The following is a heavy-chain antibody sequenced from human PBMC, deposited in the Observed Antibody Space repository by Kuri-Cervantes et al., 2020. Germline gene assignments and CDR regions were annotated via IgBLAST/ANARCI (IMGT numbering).Heavy chain of an antibody. V-gene: IGHV3-23*01. Sequence: GESLKISCAASGFTFSSYAMSWVRQAPGKGLEWVSAISGSGGSTYYADSVKGRFTISRDNSKNTLYLQMNSLRAEDTAVYYCARDRRYGNSGHEYFQHWGQGTLVTVSS. D-gene: IGHD5-18*01. CDR1: GFTFSSYA. J-gene: IGHJ1*01. CDR2: ISGSGGST. CDR3: ARDRRYGNSGHEYFQH.